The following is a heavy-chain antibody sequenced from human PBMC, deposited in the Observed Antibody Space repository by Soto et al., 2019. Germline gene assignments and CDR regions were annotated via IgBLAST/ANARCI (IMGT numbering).Heavy chain of an antibody. D-gene: IGHD2-8*01. CDR3: AKNGQPTYYYYGMDV. Sequence: ASVKVSCKASGYTFSRYGISWVRQAPGQGLEWMGWVSGYNGDTKYAQKVQGRVTMTIDTSTYTAYMELRSLTSDDTAKYYCAKNGQPTYYYYGMDVWGQGTTVTVSS. V-gene: IGHV1-18*01. CDR1: GYTFSRYG. J-gene: IGHJ6*02. CDR2: VSGYNGDT.